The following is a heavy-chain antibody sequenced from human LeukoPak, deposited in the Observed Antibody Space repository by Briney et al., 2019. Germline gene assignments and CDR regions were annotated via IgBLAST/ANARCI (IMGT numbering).Heavy chain of an antibody. Sequence: GGSLRLSCAASGFTFSSYAMSWVRQAPGKGLEWVANIKQDGSEKYYVDSVKGRFTISRDNAKNSLYLQMNSLRAEDTAVYYCARDRHMGGGNPLPGYWGQGTLVTVSS. CDR1: GFTFSSYA. J-gene: IGHJ4*02. CDR2: IKQDGSEK. CDR3: ARDRHMGGGNPLPGY. V-gene: IGHV3-7*01. D-gene: IGHD4-23*01.